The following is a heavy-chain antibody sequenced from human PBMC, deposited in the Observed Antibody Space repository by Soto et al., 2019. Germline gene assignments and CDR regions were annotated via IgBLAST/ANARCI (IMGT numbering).Heavy chain of an antibody. CDR1: GGSISGYY. Sequence: SETLSLTCTVSGGSISGYYWSWIRQPPGKGLEWIGYINYSGSTNYNPSLKSRVTISVDTSKNQFSLKLSSVTAADTAVYYCARGFYGNDYWGQGTLVTVSS. V-gene: IGHV4-59*12. D-gene: IGHD2-2*01. CDR3: ARGFYGNDY. J-gene: IGHJ4*02. CDR2: INYSGST.